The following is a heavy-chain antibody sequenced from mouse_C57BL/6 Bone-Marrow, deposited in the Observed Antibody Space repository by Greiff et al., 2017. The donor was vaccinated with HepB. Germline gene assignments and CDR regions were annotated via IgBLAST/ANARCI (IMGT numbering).Heavy chain of an antibody. D-gene: IGHD1-1*01. J-gene: IGHJ1*03. Sequence: EVMLVESGGGLVQPGGSMKLSCVASGFTFSNYWMNWVRQSPEKGLEWVAQIRLKSDNYATHYAESVKGRFTISRDDSKSSVYLQMNNLRAEDTGIYYCTRAVVRYFDVWGTGTTVTVSS. V-gene: IGHV6-3*01. CDR2: IRLKSDNYAT. CDR1: GFTFSNYW. CDR3: TRAVVRYFDV.